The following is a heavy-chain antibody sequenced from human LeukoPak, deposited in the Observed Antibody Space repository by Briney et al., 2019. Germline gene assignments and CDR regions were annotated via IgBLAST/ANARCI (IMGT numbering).Heavy chain of an antibody. Sequence: GGSLRLSCAASGFTFSNYAMTWVRQAPGKGLEWVSTISGGGGDTYYADSVKGRFTISRDNSKNTLYLQMNSLRAEDTAVYYCAKDRLIILRDFDYWGQGTLVTVSS. D-gene: IGHD2/OR15-2a*01. CDR3: AKDRLIILRDFDY. V-gene: IGHV3-23*01. CDR1: GFTFSNYA. J-gene: IGHJ4*02. CDR2: ISGGGGDT.